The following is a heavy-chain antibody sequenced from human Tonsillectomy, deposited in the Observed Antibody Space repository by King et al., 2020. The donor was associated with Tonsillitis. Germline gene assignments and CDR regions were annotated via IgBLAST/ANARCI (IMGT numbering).Heavy chain of an antibody. CDR3: AKAVPAPIIYCRH. Sequence: VQLVESGGGLVQPGGSLRLSCAASGFTFSSYAMSWVRQAPGKGLEWVSAISGSGASTYYADSVQGRFTLSRDNSKNTLNLQMNSLGAEDTAVYYCAKAVPAPIIYCRHWRQGTLVTVPS. J-gene: IGHJ1*01. CDR2: ISGSGAST. CDR1: GFTFSSYA. D-gene: IGHD2-2*01. V-gene: IGHV3-23*04.